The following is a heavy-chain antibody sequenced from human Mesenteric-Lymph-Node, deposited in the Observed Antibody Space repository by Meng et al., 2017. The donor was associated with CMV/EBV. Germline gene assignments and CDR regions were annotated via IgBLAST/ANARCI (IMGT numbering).Heavy chain of an antibody. CDR1: GFSFDDYA. Sequence: SLKISCAASGFSFDDYAMHWVRQAPGKGLEWVSGISWNSGGIGYGDSVKGRFTISRDNAKNSVFLQMSSLRAEDTAVYYCATSRSIFRYWGQGALVTVSS. CDR3: ATSRSIFRY. D-gene: IGHD3-3*02. V-gene: IGHV3-9*01. J-gene: IGHJ4*02. CDR2: ISWNSGGI.